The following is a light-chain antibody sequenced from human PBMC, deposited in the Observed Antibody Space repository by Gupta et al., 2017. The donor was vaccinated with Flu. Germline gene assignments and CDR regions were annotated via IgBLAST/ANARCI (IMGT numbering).Light chain of an antibody. CDR2: AVT. J-gene: IGLJ2*01. V-gene: IGLV2-14*01. CDR3: SSHTSGSGHRL. Sequence: QSALTQPASVSGSPGQSITISCTGTSSDIGGYNYVSWYQHHPGKAPQVLIYAVTDRASGVSSRFSGSKSGNTASLTISGLRAEDEATYFCSSHTSGSGHRLFGGGTKLTV. CDR1: SSDIGGYNY.